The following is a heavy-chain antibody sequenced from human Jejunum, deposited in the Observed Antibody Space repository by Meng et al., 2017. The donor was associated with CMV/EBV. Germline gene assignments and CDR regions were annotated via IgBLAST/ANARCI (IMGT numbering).Heavy chain of an antibody. D-gene: IGHD6-19*01. J-gene: IGHJ4*02. CDR1: GDSISSRSYY. CDR3: ATEPIGSGWY. CDR2: FYYSGTT. V-gene: IGHV4-39*07. Sequence: CTVSGDSISSRSYYWGWIRQPPGKGLEWIGSFYYSGTTYYNPSVRSRVTIAVDTSKNQLSLKLNSVTAADTAVYYCATEPIGSGWYWGQGTLVTVSS.